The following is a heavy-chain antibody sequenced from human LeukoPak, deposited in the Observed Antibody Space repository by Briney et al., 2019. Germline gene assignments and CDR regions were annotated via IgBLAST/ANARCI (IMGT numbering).Heavy chain of an antibody. CDR2: INPNSGGT. CDR1: GYTFTGYY. V-gene: IGHV1-2*02. D-gene: IGHD3-10*01. CDR3: ARLMVRGVTDY. Sequence: ASVKVSCKASGYTFTGYYMHWVRQAPGQGLEWMGWINPNSGGTNYAQKFQGRVTITRNTSISTAYMELSSLRSEDTAVYYCARLMVRGVTDYWGQGTLVTVSS. J-gene: IGHJ4*02.